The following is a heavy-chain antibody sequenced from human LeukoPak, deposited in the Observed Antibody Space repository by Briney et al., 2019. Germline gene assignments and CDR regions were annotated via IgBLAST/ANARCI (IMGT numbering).Heavy chain of an antibody. J-gene: IGHJ4*02. CDR2: IYYTGST. Sequence: SETLSLTCTVSGDSVTSGGYYWNWIRQHPVKGLEWIGYIYYTGSTNYNPSLKSRINISADTSKNQFSLKLKSVTAADTAVYYCARGIRGVIIDPPYYFDYWGQGTLVTVSS. D-gene: IGHD3-10*01. CDR3: ARGIRGVIIDPPYYFDY. CDR1: GDSVTSGGYY. V-gene: IGHV4-31*03.